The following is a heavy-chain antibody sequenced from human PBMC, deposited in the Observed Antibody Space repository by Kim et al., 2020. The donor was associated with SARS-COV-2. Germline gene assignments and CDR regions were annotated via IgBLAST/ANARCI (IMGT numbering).Heavy chain of an antibody. V-gene: IGHV3-73*01. Sequence: ALAGTVTGRFTISRDDSKNTANLQMNSLKTEDTAVYYCTRHLSGSYSFDYWGQGTLVTVSS. D-gene: IGHD1-26*01. J-gene: IGHJ4*02. CDR3: TRHLSGSYSFDY.